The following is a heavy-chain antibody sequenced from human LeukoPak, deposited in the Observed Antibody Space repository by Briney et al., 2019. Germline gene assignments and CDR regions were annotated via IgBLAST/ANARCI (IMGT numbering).Heavy chain of an antibody. CDR3: TRDPRVVDY. D-gene: IGHD6-6*01. CDR2: IKQDGSET. Sequence: PGGSLRLSCAASGFTFSNYWMSWVRRAPGKGLEWVANIKQDGSETYYVDSVGGRFTISRDNAKNSLYLQMNSLRAEDTAVYYCTRDPRVVDYWGQGTLVTVSS. V-gene: IGHV3-7*03. J-gene: IGHJ4*02. CDR1: GFTFSNYW.